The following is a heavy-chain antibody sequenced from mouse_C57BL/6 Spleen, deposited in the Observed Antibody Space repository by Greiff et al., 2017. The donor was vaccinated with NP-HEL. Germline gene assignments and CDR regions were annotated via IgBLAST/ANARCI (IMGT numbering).Heavy chain of an antibody. CDR2: IYPGDGDT. Sequence: QVQLQQSGPELVKPGASVKISCKASGYAFSSSWMNWVKQRPGKGLEWIGRIYPGDGDTNYNGKFKGKATLTADKSSSTAYMQLSSLTSEDSAVYFCAKLYYEFAYWGQGTLVTVSA. V-gene: IGHV1-82*01. CDR3: AKLYYEFAY. CDR1: GYAFSSSW. D-gene: IGHD2-4*01. J-gene: IGHJ3*01.